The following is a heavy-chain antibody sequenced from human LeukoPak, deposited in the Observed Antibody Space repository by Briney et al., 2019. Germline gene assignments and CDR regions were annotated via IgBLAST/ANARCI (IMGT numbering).Heavy chain of an antibody. J-gene: IGHJ6*03. CDR1: GYSISSGYY. CDR3: ARSSEGRYYYDSSGYSYYYYYMDV. Sequence: PSETLSLTCTVSGYSISSGYYWGWIRQPPGKGLEWIGSIYHSGSTYYNPSLKSRVTISVDTSKNQFSLKLKSVTAADTAVYYCARSSEGRYYYDSSGYSYYYYYMDVWGKGTTGTISS. D-gene: IGHD3-22*01. CDR2: IYHSGST. V-gene: IGHV4-38-2*02.